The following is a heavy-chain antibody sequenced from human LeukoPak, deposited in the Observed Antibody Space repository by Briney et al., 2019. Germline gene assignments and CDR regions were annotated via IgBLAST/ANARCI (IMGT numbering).Heavy chain of an antibody. CDR1: GGSISSYY. CDR3: ARHMSWQWEYYFDY. Sequence: SETRSLTCTVSGGSISSYYWSWIRQPPVKGMEWIGYIYYSGSTNYNPSLKSRVTISVDTSKNQFSLKLSSVTAADTAVYYCARHMSWQWEYYFDYWGQGTLVTVSS. CDR2: IYYSGST. J-gene: IGHJ4*02. V-gene: IGHV4-59*08. D-gene: IGHD1-26*01.